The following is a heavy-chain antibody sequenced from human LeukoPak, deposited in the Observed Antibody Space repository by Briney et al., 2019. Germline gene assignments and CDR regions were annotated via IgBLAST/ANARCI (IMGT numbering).Heavy chain of an antibody. Sequence: SETLSLTCTVSGGSISSSSYYWGWIRQPPGKGLEWIGSIYYSGSTNYNPSLKSRVTISVDTSKNQFSLKLSSVTAADTAVYYCARASPDSSGWYWFGWFDPWGQGTLVTVSS. CDR1: GGSISSSSYY. D-gene: IGHD6-19*01. CDR3: ARASPDSSGWYWFGWFDP. J-gene: IGHJ5*02. V-gene: IGHV4-39*07. CDR2: IYYSGST.